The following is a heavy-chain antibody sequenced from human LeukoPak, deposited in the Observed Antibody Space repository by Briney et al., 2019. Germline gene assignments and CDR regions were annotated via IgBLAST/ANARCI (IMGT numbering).Heavy chain of an antibody. V-gene: IGHV4-34*01. CDR1: GGSFSGYY. CDR2: INHSGST. D-gene: IGHD6-13*01. J-gene: IGHJ4*02. CDR3: ARDYSSSWYSVYYFDY. Sequence: SETLSLTCAVYGGSFSGYYWSWIRQPPGKGLEWIGEINHSGSTNYNPSLKGRVTISVDTSKNQFSLKLSSVTAADTAVYYCARDYSSSWYSVYYFDYWGQGTLVTVSS.